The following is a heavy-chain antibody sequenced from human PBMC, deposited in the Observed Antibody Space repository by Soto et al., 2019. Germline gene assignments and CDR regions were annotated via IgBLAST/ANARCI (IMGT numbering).Heavy chain of an antibody. J-gene: IGHJ4*01. Sequence: SQTLSLTCAITGDSVSSNRAGWSWVWQSPSRGLEWLGRTYYRSKWYYEYAVSVRGRITINPDTSKNQYSLQLNSVTPEDTAVYFCARGEQYSGRIFDYWGQGTLVTVSS. V-gene: IGHV6-1*01. CDR1: GDSVSSNRAG. D-gene: IGHD1-26*01. CDR2: TYYRSKWYY. CDR3: ARGEQYSGRIFDY.